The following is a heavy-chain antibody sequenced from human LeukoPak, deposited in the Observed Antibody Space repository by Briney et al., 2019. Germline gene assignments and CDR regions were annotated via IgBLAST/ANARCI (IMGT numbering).Heavy chain of an antibody. CDR3: ARTGYYEVFGVVTKNLFDY. CDR2: INPNSGGT. J-gene: IGHJ4*02. CDR1: GYTFTGYY. V-gene: IGHV1-2*02. D-gene: IGHD3-3*01. Sequence: ASVKVSCKASGYTFTGYYMHWVRQAPGQGLEWMGWINPNSGGTNYAQKFQGRVTMTRDTSISTAYMELSRLRSDDTAVYYCARTGYYEVFGVVTKNLFDYWGQGTLVTVSS.